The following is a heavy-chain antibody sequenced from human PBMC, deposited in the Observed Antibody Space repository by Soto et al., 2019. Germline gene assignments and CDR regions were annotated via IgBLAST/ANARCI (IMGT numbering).Heavy chain of an antibody. D-gene: IGHD4-17*01. J-gene: IGHJ4*02. V-gene: IGHV1-69*13. CDR2: IIPIFGTA. CDR3: ARGAILNYGDTGLDY. Sequence: ASVKDSCKASGGTFSSYAISWVRQAPGQGLEWMGGIIPIFGTANYAQKFQGRVTITADESTSTAYMELSSLRSEDTAVYYCARGAILNYGDTGLDYWGQGTLVTVSS. CDR1: GGTFSSYA.